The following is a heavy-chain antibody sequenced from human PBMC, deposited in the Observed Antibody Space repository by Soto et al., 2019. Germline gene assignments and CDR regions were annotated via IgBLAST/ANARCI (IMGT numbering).Heavy chain of an antibody. Sequence: SETLSLTCTVSGGSISSYYWSWIRQPPGKGLEWIGYIYYSGSTNYNPSLKSRVTISVDTSKNQFSLKLSPVTAADTAVYYCAREGSLSPSLSITMVRGVESEYGMDVWGQGTTVT. CDR3: AREGSLSPSLSITMVRGVESEYGMDV. CDR1: GGSISSYY. CDR2: IYYSGST. V-gene: IGHV4-59*01. D-gene: IGHD3-10*01. J-gene: IGHJ6*02.